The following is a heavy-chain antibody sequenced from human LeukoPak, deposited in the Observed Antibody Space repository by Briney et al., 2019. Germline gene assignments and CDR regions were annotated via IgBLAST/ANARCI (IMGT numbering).Heavy chain of an antibody. CDR2: TFSSGTT. CDR3: ARGRDEYKIGN. J-gene: IGHJ4*02. CDR1: GGSVSSAIYY. Sequence: SETLSLTCTVSGGSVSSAIYYWSWLRQPPGKGLEWIGYTFSSGTTNYNPSLKSRVTMSVDTSKNQFSLKMSSVTAADTAVYFCARGRDEYKIGNWGQGTLVTVSS. V-gene: IGHV4-61*01. D-gene: IGHD5-24*01.